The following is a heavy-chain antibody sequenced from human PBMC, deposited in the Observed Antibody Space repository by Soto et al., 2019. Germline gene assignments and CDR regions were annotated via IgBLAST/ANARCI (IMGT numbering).Heavy chain of an antibody. D-gene: IGHD5-12*01. CDR3: ARATGYTLDY. Sequence: PGGSLRLSCAASGFTFSIYEMNWVRQAPGKGLEWVSYSSSSGTTIFYADSVKGRFTISRDNAKNSLFLQMNSLRGEDTAFYYCARATGYTLDYWGQGTLVTVSS. CDR2: SSSSGTTI. J-gene: IGHJ4*02. V-gene: IGHV3-48*03. CDR1: GFTFSIYE.